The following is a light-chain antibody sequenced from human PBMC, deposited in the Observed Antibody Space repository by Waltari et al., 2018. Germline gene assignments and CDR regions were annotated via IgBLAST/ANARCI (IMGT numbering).Light chain of an antibody. CDR3: QQYVSPPYT. Sequence: EIVLTQSPGTLSLSPGERATVSCRASQSVSSHLAWYQQKPGRAPSLLIDEASSRATGIPERFSGSGSGTIFTLIINRLEPEDSAVYYCQQYVSPPYTFGQGTNLEI. CDR2: EAS. V-gene: IGKV3-20*01. CDR1: QSVSSH. J-gene: IGKJ2*01.